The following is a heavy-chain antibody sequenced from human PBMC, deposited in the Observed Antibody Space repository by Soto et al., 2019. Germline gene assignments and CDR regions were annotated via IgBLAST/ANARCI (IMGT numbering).Heavy chain of an antibody. Sequence: SLRLSCAASGFTFSIYAMHWVRQAPGKGLEWVAVISYDGSNKYYADSVKGRFTISRDNSKNTLYLQMNSLRAEDTAGYYCARDLSSSWYALSDYGMDVWGQGTTVTVSS. J-gene: IGHJ6*02. V-gene: IGHV3-30-3*01. CDR2: ISYDGSNK. CDR1: GFTFSIYA. CDR3: ARDLSSSWYALSDYGMDV. D-gene: IGHD6-13*01.